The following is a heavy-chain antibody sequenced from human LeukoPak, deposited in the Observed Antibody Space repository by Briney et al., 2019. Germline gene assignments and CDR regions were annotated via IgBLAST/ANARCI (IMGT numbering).Heavy chain of an antibody. Sequence: GTSVQVSCKASAYTITGYYLHWVRQAPGLGLEWMGGIIPIFGTANYAQKFQGRVTITADESTSTAYMELSSLRSEDTAVYYCARVLSRPMGGDNWFDPWGQGTLVTVSS. J-gene: IGHJ5*02. V-gene: IGHV1-69*13. CDR2: IIPIFGTA. CDR1: AYTITGYY. D-gene: IGHD3-16*01. CDR3: ARVLSRPMGGDNWFDP.